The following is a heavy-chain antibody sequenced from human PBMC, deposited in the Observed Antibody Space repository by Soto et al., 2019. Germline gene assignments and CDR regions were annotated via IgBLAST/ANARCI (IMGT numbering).Heavy chain of an antibody. D-gene: IGHD2-15*01. CDR3: AKGGRWPQLAVEDNY. CDR1: GFTFSNYG. J-gene: IGHJ4*02. V-gene: IGHV3-30*18. CDR2: MSYDGSNK. Sequence: QVQLVESGGGVVQPGRSLRLSCAASGFTFSNYGMHWVRQAPGKGLEWVALMSYDGSNKYYADSVQGRFTISRDNSKNTLYLQMNSLRADDTAVYYCAKGGRWPQLAVEDNYWGQGTLVTVSS.